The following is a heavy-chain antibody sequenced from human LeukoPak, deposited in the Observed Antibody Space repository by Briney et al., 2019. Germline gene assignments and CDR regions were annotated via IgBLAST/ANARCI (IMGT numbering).Heavy chain of an antibody. D-gene: IGHD1-1*01. CDR2: IIPIFGTA. J-gene: IGHJ5*02. V-gene: IGHV1-69*13. CDR3: ASQLDPTHPFDP. Sequence: GASVKVSCKASGGTFSSYAIIWVRQAPGQGLEWMGGIIPIFGTANYAQKFQGRVTITADESTSTAYMELSSLRSEDTAVYYCASQLDPTHPFDPWGQGTLVTVSS. CDR1: GGTFSSYA.